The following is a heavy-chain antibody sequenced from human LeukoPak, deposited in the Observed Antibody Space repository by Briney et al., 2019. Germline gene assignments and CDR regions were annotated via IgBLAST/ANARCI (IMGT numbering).Heavy chain of an antibody. CDR3: GKTTAGYSSGQKPAWPVDY. J-gene: IGHJ4*02. V-gene: IGHV3-23*01. D-gene: IGHD5-18*01. CDR2: IFGSGGSP. Sequence: GGSLRLSCEASGFTFGSFAMYWVRQAPGKGLDWIAGIFGSGGSPHYADSVKGRFTIPRNNSKNTVYLQINSLRAEDTAVYYCGKTTAGYSSGQKPAWPVDYWGQGTLVTVSS. CDR1: GFTFGSFA.